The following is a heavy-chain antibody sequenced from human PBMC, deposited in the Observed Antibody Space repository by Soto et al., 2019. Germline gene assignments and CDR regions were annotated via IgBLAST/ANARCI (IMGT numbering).Heavy chain of an antibody. D-gene: IGHD3-10*01. J-gene: IGHJ6*02. V-gene: IGHV3-30-3*01. CDR3: ARDLGGVRENYGMDV. CDR2: ISYDGSNK. CDR1: GFTFSSYA. Sequence: QVQLVESGGGVVQPGRSLRLSCAASGFTFSSYAMHWVRQAPGKGLEWVAVISYDGSNKYYADSVKGRFTISRDNSKNTLYLQMNSLRAEDTAVYYCARDLGGVRENYGMDVWGQGTTVTVSS.